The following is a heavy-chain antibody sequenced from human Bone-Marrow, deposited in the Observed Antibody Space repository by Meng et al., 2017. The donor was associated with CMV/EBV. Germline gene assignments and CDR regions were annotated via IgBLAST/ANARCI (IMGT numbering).Heavy chain of an antibody. CDR1: EFTFGNYA. Sequence: GESLKISCAASEFTFGNYAVSWVRQAPGRGLAWVSAITASGGSTFYADSVKGRFTVSRDNSKNTLYLQMSSLRAEDTALYYCAKAFSASWYREYYDDWGQGTLVTVSS. D-gene: IGHD6-13*01. CDR2: ITASGGST. V-gene: IGHV3-23*01. CDR3: AKAFSASWYREYYDD. J-gene: IGHJ4*02.